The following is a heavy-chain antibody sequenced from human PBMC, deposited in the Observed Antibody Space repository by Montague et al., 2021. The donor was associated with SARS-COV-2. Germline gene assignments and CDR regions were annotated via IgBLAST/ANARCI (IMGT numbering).Heavy chain of an antibody. J-gene: IGHJ4*02. CDR2: IYYSRST. CDR1: GGSINSYY. V-gene: IGHV4-59*08. Sequence: SETLSLTCTVSGGSINSYYWSWIRQPPGKGLEWIGYIYYSRSTNYNPSLKSRVTISVDTSKNQFSLKLSSVTAADTAVYYCARGFDYWGQGTLVAVSS. CDR3: ARGFDY.